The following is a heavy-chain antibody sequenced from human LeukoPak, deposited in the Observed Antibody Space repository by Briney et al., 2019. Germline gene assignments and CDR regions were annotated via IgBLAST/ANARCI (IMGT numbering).Heavy chain of an antibody. CDR1: GYTFTGYY. J-gene: IGHJ5*02. D-gene: IGHD2/OR15-2a*01. CDR2: INPNSGGT. V-gene: IGHV1-2*02. CDR3: ARHGSVSTAFSNIWFDP. Sequence: ASVKVSCKASGYTFTGYYMHWVRQAPGQGLEWMGWINPNSGGTNYAQNLQGRVTMTRDTSISTAYMELSGLTSDDTAVYYCARHGSVSTAFSNIWFDPWGQGTLVTVSS.